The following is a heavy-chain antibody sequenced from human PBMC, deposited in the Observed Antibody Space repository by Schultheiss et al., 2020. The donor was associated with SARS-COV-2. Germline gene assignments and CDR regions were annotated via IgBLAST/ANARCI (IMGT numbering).Heavy chain of an antibody. Sequence: GSLRLSCAVYGGSFSGYYWSWIRQPPGKGLEWIGEINHSGSTNYNPSLKSRVTISVDTSKNQFSLKLSSVTAADTAVYYCARVGYSGYDSFVYWGQGTLVTVSS. J-gene: IGHJ4*02. CDR1: GGSFSGYY. CDR3: ARVGYSGYDSFVY. D-gene: IGHD5-12*01. V-gene: IGHV4-34*01. CDR2: INHSGST.